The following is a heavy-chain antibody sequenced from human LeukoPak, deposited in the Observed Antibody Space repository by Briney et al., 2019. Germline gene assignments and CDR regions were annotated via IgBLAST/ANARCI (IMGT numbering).Heavy chain of an antibody. CDR2: FYYTGST. V-gene: IGHV4-39*01. D-gene: IGHD5-24*01. CDR3: ARREMATTLFDY. CDR1: GGSISSSDYY. J-gene: IGHJ4*02. Sequence: PSETLSLTCTVSGGSISSSDYYWGWIRQSPGKGLEWIGNFYYTGSTYYNPSLQSRVIISVDTSKNQFSLKLSAVTAADTAVYYCARREMATTLFDYWGQGTLVTVSS.